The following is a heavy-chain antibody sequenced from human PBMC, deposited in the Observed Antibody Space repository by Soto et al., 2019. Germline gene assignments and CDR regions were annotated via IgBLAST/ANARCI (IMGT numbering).Heavy chain of an antibody. CDR2: IQPNTSGT. CDR3: ASDLSTRVWILQAGFFAMDV. Sequence: QVQLVQSGAEVRQPGASVQVSCKASGYPYTNSYMHWVLQANGQWLEWMGWIQPNTSGTNYAQKLQGRVTMSRDTSVITVYMEQNRLTSDDMVIYFCASDLSTRVWILQAGFFAMDVWGQGSRVTV. CDR1: GYPYTNSY. V-gene: IGHV1-2*02. D-gene: IGHD2-2*01. J-gene: IGHJ6*02.